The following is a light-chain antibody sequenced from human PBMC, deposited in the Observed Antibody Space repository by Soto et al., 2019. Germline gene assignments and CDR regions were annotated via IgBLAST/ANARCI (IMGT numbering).Light chain of an antibody. CDR2: AAS. CDR3: QQLNSYPIT. CDR1: QGLSSD. V-gene: IGKV1-9*01. J-gene: IGKJ5*01. Sequence: DIQLNQSPSFLSASVGDRVTITCRASQGLSSDLAWYQQKPGKAPKLLIYAASTLQSGVPSRFSGSGSGTEFTLTISSLQPEDFATYYCQQLNSYPITFGQGTRLEIK.